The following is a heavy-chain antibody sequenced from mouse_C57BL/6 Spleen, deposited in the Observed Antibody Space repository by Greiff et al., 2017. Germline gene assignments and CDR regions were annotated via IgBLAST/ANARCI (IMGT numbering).Heavy chain of an antibody. CDR2: IDPENGDT. CDR3: TSTGYFDY. Sequence: EVQLQQSGAELVRPGASVKLSCTASGFNIKDDYMHWVKQRPEQGLEWIGWIDPENGDTEYASKFQGKATITADTSSNTAYLQLSSLTSEDTAAYYCTSTGYFDYWGQGTTLTVSS. J-gene: IGHJ2*01. V-gene: IGHV14-4*01. D-gene: IGHD4-1*01. CDR1: GFNIKDDY.